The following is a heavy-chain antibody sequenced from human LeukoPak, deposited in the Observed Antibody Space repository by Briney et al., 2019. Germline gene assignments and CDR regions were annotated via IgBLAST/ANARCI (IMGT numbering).Heavy chain of an antibody. Sequence: ASVKVSCKTSGYTFTRFGISWVRQAPGQGLEWMGWISAYNGHTKYAQKVQGRVTMTTDTSTTTAYIELRSLRSDDTAVYFCARKPLGVLISSAAVIEYWGQGTLVTVSS. V-gene: IGHV1-18*01. D-gene: IGHD2-8*01. CDR2: ISAYNGHT. CDR1: GYTFTRFG. CDR3: ARKPLGVLISSAAVIEY. J-gene: IGHJ4*02.